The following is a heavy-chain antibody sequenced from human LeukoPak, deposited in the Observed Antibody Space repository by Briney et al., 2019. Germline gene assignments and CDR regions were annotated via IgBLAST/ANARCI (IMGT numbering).Heavy chain of an antibody. Sequence: GGSLRLSCAASGFTFSSYSMNWGRQAPGKGLEWVSSISSSSSYIYYADSVKGRFTISRDNAKNSLYLQMNSLRAEDTAVYYCARQTYYYDSSGHPYWYFDLWGRGTLVTVSS. V-gene: IGHV3-21*01. D-gene: IGHD3-22*01. CDR3: ARQTYYYDSSGHPYWYFDL. CDR1: GFTFSSYS. CDR2: ISSSSSYI. J-gene: IGHJ2*01.